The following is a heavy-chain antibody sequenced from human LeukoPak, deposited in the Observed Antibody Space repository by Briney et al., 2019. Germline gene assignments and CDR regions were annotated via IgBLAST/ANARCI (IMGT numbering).Heavy chain of an antibody. V-gene: IGHV3-21*01. CDR1: GFTFSSYA. CDR2: ISSSSSYI. Sequence: QPGGSLRLSCAASGFTFSSYAMSWVRQAPGKGLEWVSSISSSSSYIYYADSVKGRFTISRDNAKNSLYLQMNSLRAEDAAVYYCARDPSSYYDFWSGYTGSEERWFDPWGQGTLVTVSS. J-gene: IGHJ5*02. CDR3: ARDPSSYYDFWSGYTGSEERWFDP. D-gene: IGHD3-3*01.